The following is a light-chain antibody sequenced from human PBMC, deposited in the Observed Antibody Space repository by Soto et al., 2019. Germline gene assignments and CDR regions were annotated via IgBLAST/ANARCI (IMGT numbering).Light chain of an antibody. CDR2: DAS. V-gene: IGKV3-20*01. Sequence: EIVLTQSPGTLSLSPGERATLSCRASQSVSSSYLAWYRQKPGQAPRLLINDASNRATGIPARFSGSGSGTDFTLTISSLEPEDFAVYYGQQYGSSGTFGQGTKVDIK. CDR1: QSVSSSY. J-gene: IGKJ1*01. CDR3: QQYGSSGT.